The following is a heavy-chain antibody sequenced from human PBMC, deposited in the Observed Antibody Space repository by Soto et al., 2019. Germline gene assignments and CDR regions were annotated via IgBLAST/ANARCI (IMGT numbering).Heavy chain of an antibody. D-gene: IGHD3-22*01. J-gene: IGHJ5*02. Sequence: QVQLQESGPGLVKPSQTLSLTCTVSGGSISSGGYYWSWIRQHPGKGLEWIGHIYYSGSTYYNPSLRSRVTISVDTSKNQFSLKLSSVTAADTAVYYCARDRGDYYDSSGSFDPWGQGTLVTVSS. V-gene: IGHV4-31*03. CDR1: GGSISSGGYY. CDR2: IYYSGST. CDR3: ARDRGDYYDSSGSFDP.